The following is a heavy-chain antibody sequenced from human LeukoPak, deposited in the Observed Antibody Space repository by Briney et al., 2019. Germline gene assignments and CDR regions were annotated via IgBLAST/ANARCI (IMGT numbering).Heavy chain of an antibody. CDR1: GGSISSYY. J-gene: IGHJ4*02. D-gene: IGHD3-10*01. CDR3: ARGRIEAMVRGVNPFDY. CDR2: IYYSGST. V-gene: IGHV4-59*01. Sequence: SETLSLSCTVSGGSISSYYWCWIRQPPEKGLEWIGFIYYSGSTNYNPSLKSRVTISVDTSKNQLSLKLSSVTAADTAVYYCARGRIEAMVRGVNPFDYWGQGTLVTVSS.